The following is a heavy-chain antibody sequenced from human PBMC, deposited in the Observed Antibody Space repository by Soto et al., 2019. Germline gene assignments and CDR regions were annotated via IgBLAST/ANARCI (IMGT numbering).Heavy chain of an antibody. V-gene: IGHV3-21*01. CDR3: ARDRGYDAHDYYYNAMDV. Sequence: SGGSLRLSCISSGFTFRTYTMNWVRQAPGKGLEWVSGIRGFSPYTFYAESVKGRFTISRDNAKNSLYLQMDSLRAEDTAVYYCARDRGYDAHDYYYNAMDVWGQGTTVTVSS. CDR2: IRGFSPYT. J-gene: IGHJ6*02. D-gene: IGHD3-10*01. CDR1: GFTFRTYT.